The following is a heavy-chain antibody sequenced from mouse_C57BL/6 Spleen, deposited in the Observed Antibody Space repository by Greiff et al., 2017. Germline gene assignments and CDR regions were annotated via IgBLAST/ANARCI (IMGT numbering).Heavy chain of an antibody. Sequence: DVMLVESGGGLVKPGGSLKLSCAASGFTFSSYAMSWVRQTPEKRLEWVATISDGGSYTYYPDNVKGRFTISRDNAKNNLYLQMSHLKSEDTAMYYCASLTGLAYWGQGTLVTVSA. V-gene: IGHV5-4*03. CDR2: ISDGGSYT. CDR3: ASLTGLAY. CDR1: GFTFSSYA. J-gene: IGHJ3*01. D-gene: IGHD4-1*01.